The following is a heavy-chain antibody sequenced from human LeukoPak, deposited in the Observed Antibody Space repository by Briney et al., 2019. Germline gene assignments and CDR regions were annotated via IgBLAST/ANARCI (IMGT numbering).Heavy chain of an antibody. CDR3: ARDALRYCSGGSCYPSDY. J-gene: IGHJ4*02. D-gene: IGHD2-15*01. V-gene: IGHV3-33*01. CDR1: GFTFSSYG. Sequence: AGGSLRLSCAASGFTFSSYGMHWVRQAPGKGLEWVAVIWYDGSNKYYADSVKGRFTISRDNSKNTLYLQMNSLRAEDTAVYYCARDALRYCSGGSCYPSDYWGQGTLVTVSS. CDR2: IWYDGSNK.